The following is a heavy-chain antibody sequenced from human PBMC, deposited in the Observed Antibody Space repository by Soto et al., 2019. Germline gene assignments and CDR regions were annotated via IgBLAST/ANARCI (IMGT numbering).Heavy chain of an antibody. J-gene: IGHJ6*02. CDR1: GVSISSYY. CDR2: IYYSGST. CDR3: ARATVFQRTWYGMDV. D-gene: IGHD4-4*01. V-gene: IGHV4-59*01. Sequence: SETLSLTCTVSGVSISSYYWSWIRQPPGKGLEWIGYIYYSGSTNYNPSLKSRVTISVDTSKNQFSLKLSSVTAADTAVYYCARATVFQRTWYGMDVWGQGTTVTVSS.